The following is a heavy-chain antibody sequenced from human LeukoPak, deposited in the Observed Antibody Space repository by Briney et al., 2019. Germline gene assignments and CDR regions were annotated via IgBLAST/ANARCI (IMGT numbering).Heavy chain of an antibody. CDR2: IYSGGST. D-gene: IGHD2-8*02. CDR1: GFTVSSNY. Sequence: GGSLRLSCAASGFTVSSNYMSWVRQAPGKGLEWVSVIYSGGSTYNADSVKGRFTISRDNSKNTLYLQMNSLRGEDTAVYFCARGWVVATGGFDMWGQGTMVTVSS. CDR3: ARGWVVATGGFDM. V-gene: IGHV3-53*01. J-gene: IGHJ3*02.